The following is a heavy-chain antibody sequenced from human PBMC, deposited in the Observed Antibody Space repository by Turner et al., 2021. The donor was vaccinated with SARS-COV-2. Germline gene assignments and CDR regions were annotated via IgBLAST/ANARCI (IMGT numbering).Heavy chain of an antibody. CDR2: IRYDGSEK. J-gene: IGHJ4*02. Sequence: QVQLVESGGGVIQPGRPLRLSCAASTFIFSHYGMHWVRQAPGRGLEWVAHIRYDGSEKYYAESVKDRFTISRDNSKNTLYLQVNSLRAEDSAVYYCARDILVAGTKHFDTWGQGTLVTVSS. CDR1: TFIFSHYG. D-gene: IGHD2-21*01. CDR3: ARDILVAGTKHFDT. V-gene: IGHV3-33*01.